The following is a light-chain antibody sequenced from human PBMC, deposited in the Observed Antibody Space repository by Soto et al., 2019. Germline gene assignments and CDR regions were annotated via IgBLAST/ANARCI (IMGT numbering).Light chain of an antibody. CDR3: SSNVGGTNSKI. Sequence: QSALTQPPSASGSPGQSVTISCTGTNSDVGGSNYISWYQQHPGKAPKLMIYEVTARPSGVPDRFSGSKSGNTASLTVSGLRAEDEADYYCSSNVGGTNSKIFGGGTKLTVL. CDR2: EVT. CDR1: NSDVGGSNY. V-gene: IGLV2-8*01. J-gene: IGLJ2*01.